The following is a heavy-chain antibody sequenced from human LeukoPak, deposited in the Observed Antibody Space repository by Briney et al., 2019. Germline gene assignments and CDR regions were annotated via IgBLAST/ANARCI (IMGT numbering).Heavy chain of an antibody. CDR3: ARLYCGGDCYSDY. CDR1: GGSISGSNYY. Sequence: SETLSLTCSVSGGSISGSNYYWGWIRQPPGKGLEWIGSIYYSGSTYYNPSLKSRITISVDTSKNQFSLKLSSVTAADTAVFYCARLYCGGDCYSDYWGQGILVTVSS. D-gene: IGHD2-21*02. CDR2: IYYSGST. V-gene: IGHV4-39*01. J-gene: IGHJ4*02.